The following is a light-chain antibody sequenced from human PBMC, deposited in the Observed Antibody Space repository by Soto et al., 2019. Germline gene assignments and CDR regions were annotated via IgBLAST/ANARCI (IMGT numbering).Light chain of an antibody. Sequence: DIQMTRSPSSLSASVGDRVTITCRASQAIRNDLAWYQQKPGRAPKRLIYGSSSLQSGVPSRFSGSGSGTEFTLTISSLQPEDFATYYCLQHNVFPRTFGQGTKVEIK. J-gene: IGKJ1*01. CDR3: LQHNVFPRT. V-gene: IGKV1-17*01. CDR2: GSS. CDR1: QAIRND.